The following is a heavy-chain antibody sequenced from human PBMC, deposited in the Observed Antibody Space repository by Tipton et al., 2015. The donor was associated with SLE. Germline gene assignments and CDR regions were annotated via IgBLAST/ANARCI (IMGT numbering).Heavy chain of an antibody. CDR3: ARGESPGGTFDY. CDR2: INHSGST. Sequence: TLSLTCAVYGGSFSGYYWSWIRQPPGKGLVWIGEINHSGSTNYNPSLKSRVTISVDTSKNQFSLKLSSVTAADTAIYYCARGESPGGTFDYWGQGTLVTVSS. V-gene: IGHV4-34*01. J-gene: IGHJ4*02. CDR1: GGSFSGYY. D-gene: IGHD1-26*01.